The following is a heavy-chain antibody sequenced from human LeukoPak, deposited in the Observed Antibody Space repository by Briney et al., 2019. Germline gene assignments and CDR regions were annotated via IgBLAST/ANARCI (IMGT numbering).Heavy chain of an antibody. Sequence: ASVKVSCKASGYTFTSYGISWVRQAPGQGLEWMGWISAYNGNTNYAQKVQGRVTMTTDTSTNTAYMELRSLRSDDTAVYYCARADSNDYYAASWYFDLWGRGTLVTVSS. J-gene: IGHJ2*01. CDR2: ISAYNGNT. CDR3: ARADSNDYYAASWYFDL. V-gene: IGHV1-18*01. CDR1: GYTFTSYG. D-gene: IGHD3-22*01.